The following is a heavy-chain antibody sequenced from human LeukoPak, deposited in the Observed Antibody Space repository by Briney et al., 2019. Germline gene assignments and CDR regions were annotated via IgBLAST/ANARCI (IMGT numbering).Heavy chain of an antibody. CDR3: ARDHPTYGDYYYYYMDV. CDR2: ISAYNGNT. CDR1: GYTFTSYG. V-gene: IGHV1-18*01. D-gene: IGHD4-17*01. J-gene: IGHJ6*03. Sequence: ASVKVSCKASGYTFTSYGISWVRQAPGQGLEWMGWISAYNGNTNYAQNLQGRVTMTTDTSTSTAYMELRSLRSDDTAVYYCARDHPTYGDYYYYYMDVWGKGTTVTVSS.